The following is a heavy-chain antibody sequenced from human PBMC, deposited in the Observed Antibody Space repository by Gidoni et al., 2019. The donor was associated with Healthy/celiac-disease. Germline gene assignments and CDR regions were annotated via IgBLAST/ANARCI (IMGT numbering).Heavy chain of an antibody. J-gene: IGHJ5*02. CDR3: ARSYSSSWYRGDWFDP. CDR2: ISSSRSNI. D-gene: IGHD6-13*01. Sequence: EVQLVESGGGLVKPGGSLRLSCAASGFTFSSYSMNWVRQAPGKGLGWVSSISSSRSNIYYADSVKGRFTISRDNAKNSLYLQMNSLRAEDTAVYYCARSYSSSWYRGDWFDPWGQGTLVTVSS. CDR1: GFTFSSYS. V-gene: IGHV3-21*01.